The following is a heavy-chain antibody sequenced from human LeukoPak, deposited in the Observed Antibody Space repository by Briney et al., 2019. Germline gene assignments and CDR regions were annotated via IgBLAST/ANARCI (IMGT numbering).Heavy chain of an antibody. J-gene: IGHJ5*02. V-gene: IGHV4-4*07. D-gene: IGHD3-3*01. Sequence: SETLSLTCTVSGGSISSYYWSWIRQPAGKGLEWIGRIYTSGSTNYNPSLKSRVTMSVDTSKNQFSLKLSSVTAADTAVYYCARISNYDFWSGPGDWFDPWGQGTLVTVSS. CDR2: IYTSGST. CDR3: ARISNYDFWSGPGDWFDP. CDR1: GGSISSYY.